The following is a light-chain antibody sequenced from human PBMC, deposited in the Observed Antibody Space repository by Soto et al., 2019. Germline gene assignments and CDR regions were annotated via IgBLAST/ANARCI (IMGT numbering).Light chain of an antibody. Sequence: DIPMTQSPSSLSASVGDRVTITCRASQGIRNDLAWYQQKPGKAPKRLIYTASTLQSGVPSRFSGSGYWTEFTLTISSQQPEDFATYYCLQYNDYWTFGQGTKVDIK. CDR3: LQYNDYWT. J-gene: IGKJ1*01. V-gene: IGKV1-17*01. CDR2: TAS. CDR1: QGIRND.